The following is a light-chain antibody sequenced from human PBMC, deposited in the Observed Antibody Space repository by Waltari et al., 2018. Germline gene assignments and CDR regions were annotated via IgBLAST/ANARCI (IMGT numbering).Light chain of an antibody. CDR1: SLRRYY. Sequence: SSEPTQDPTVSVALGQTVRITCQGDSLRRYYPSWYQQRPGQAPILVFYGQSSRPSGIPDRFSGSISGNTASLTITGAQAEDEADYYCHSRDSSSTRFFGGGTRLTV. CDR3: HSRDSSSTRF. CDR2: GQS. J-gene: IGLJ2*01. V-gene: IGLV3-19*01.